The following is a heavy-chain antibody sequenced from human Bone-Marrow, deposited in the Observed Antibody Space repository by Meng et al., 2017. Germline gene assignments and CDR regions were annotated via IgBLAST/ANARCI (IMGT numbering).Heavy chain of an antibody. J-gene: IGHJ4*02. V-gene: IGHV3-9*03. CDR3: ARNRFGYYYGSGSYSGLSPYFDY. CDR2: ISWNSGSI. Sequence: GGSLRLSCAASGFTFDDYAMHWVRQAPGKGLEWVSGISWNSGSIGYADSVKGRFTISRDNSKNTLYLQMGSLRAEDMAVYYCARNRFGYYYGSGSYSGLSPYFDYWGQGTLVTVSS. CDR1: GFTFDDYA. D-gene: IGHD3-10*01.